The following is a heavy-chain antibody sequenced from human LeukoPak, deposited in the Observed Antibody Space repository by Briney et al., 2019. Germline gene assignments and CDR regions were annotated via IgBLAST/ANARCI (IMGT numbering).Heavy chain of an antibody. Sequence: GASVKVSCKASGYTFTGYYMHWVRQAPGQGLEWMGWINPNSGGTNYAQKFQGRVTMTRDTSISTAYMELSRLRSDDTAVYYCARGLITLATIKGPYYFDYWGQGTLVTVSS. CDR3: ARGLITLATIKGPYYFDY. D-gene: IGHD5-12*01. CDR1: GYTFTGYY. V-gene: IGHV1-2*02. CDR2: INPNSGGT. J-gene: IGHJ4*02.